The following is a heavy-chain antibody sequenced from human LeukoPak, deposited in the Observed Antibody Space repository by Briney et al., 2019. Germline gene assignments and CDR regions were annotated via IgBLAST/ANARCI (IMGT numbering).Heavy chain of an antibody. Sequence: KTSETLSLTCAVYGGSFSGYYWSWIRQPPGKGLEWIGEINHSGSTNYNPSLKSRVTISVDTSKSQFSLKLSSVTAADTAVYYCARGYGSGSYYKRYFDYWGQGTLVTVSS. J-gene: IGHJ4*02. CDR2: INHSGST. CDR3: ARGYGSGSYYKRYFDY. CDR1: GGSFSGYY. D-gene: IGHD3-10*01. V-gene: IGHV4-34*01.